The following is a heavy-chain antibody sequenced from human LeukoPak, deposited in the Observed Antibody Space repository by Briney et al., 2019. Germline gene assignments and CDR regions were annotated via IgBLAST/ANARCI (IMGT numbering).Heavy chain of an antibody. D-gene: IGHD5-18*01. CDR2: IYHSGST. CDR3: ARLEPTAMVDY. J-gene: IGHJ4*02. V-gene: IGHV4-30-2*01. CDR1: GGSISSGGYY. Sequence: SQTLSLTCTVSGGSISSGGYYWSWIRQPPGKGLEWIGYIYHSGSTYYNPSLKSRVTISVDTSKNQFSLKLSSVTAADTAVYYCARLEPTAMVDYWGQGTLVTVSS.